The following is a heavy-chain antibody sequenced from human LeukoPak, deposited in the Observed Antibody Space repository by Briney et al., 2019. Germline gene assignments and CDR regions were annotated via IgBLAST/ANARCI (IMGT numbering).Heavy chain of an antibody. CDR1: GYTFINYG. Sequence: ASVKVSCKASGYTFINYGVSWMRQAPGQGLEWMGWISVYNGNTEYAQKLQGRVTMTTDTSTGTAYMELRSLRSDDTAVYYCASGAARNFDYWGQGTLVTVSS. CDR2: ISVYNGNT. J-gene: IGHJ4*02. D-gene: IGHD6-6*01. CDR3: ASGAARNFDY. V-gene: IGHV1-18*01.